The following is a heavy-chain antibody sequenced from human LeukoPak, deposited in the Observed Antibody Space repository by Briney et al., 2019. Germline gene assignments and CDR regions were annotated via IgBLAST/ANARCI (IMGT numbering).Heavy chain of an antibody. CDR2: IKHKADRGEI. CDR1: GFSFSDTY. D-gene: IGHD1-26*01. J-gene: IGHJ4*02. CDR3: TTESSGSLPY. Sequence: GGSLRLSCAASGFSFSDTYINWVRQIPGTGMEWVGLIKHKADRGEIYYAAPVKDRFTISRDDSKNTVYLQMSSLKTEDTAVYYCTTESSGSLPYWGQGTLVTVSS. V-gene: IGHV3-15*07.